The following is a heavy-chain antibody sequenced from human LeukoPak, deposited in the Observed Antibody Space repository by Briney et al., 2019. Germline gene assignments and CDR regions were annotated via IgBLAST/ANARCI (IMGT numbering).Heavy chain of an antibody. CDR2: IYHSGST. CDR1: GGSIGSGGYY. CDR3: AREVYYYGSGSPSDY. Sequence: SETLSLTCTVSGGSIGSGGYYWSWIRQPPGKGLEWIGYIYHSGSTYYNPSLKSRVTISVDRSKNQFSLKLSSVTAADTAVYYCAREVYYYGSGSPSDYWGQGTLVTVSS. V-gene: IGHV4-30-2*01. D-gene: IGHD3-10*01. J-gene: IGHJ4*02.